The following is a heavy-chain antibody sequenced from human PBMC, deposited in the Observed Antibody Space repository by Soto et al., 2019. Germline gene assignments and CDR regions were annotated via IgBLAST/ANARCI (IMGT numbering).Heavy chain of an antibody. V-gene: IGHV4-34*01. CDR1: GGSFSGYY. D-gene: IGHD3-3*01. J-gene: IGHJ5*02. CDR3: ARRVLRFLEWLPKARGWFDP. CDR2: INHSGST. Sequence: PSETLSLTCAVYGGSFSGYYWRWIRQPPGKGLEWIGEINHSGSTNYNPSLKSRVTISVDTSKNQFSLKLSSVTAADTAVYYCARRVLRFLEWLPKARGWFDPWGQGTLVTVSX.